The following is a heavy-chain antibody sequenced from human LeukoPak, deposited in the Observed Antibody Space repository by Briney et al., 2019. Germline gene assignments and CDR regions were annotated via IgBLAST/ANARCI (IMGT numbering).Heavy chain of an antibody. J-gene: IGHJ4*02. D-gene: IGHD5-18*01. CDR3: ARGGHNYGSYDY. V-gene: IGHV3-53*01. CDR1: GFIVSDKY. CDR2: IYSGGGT. Sequence: QPGGSLRLSCAAAGFIVSDKYMSWVRQPPGKGLEWVSIIYSGGGTYYADSVKSRFTISRDNSKNTLYLQMNSLRAEDTAVYYCARGGHNYGSYDYWGQGTLVTVSS.